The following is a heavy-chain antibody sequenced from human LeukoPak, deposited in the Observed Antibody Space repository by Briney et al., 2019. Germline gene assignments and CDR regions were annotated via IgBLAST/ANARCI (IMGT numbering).Heavy chain of an antibody. CDR1: GYTFTSYG. D-gene: IGHD4-17*01. V-gene: IGHV1-18*01. CDR2: ISAYNGNT. Sequence: ASVTVFCKASGYTFTSYGISWVRQAPGQGLEWMGWISAYNGNTNYAQKLQGRATMTTDTSTSTAYMELRSLRSDDTAVYYCARTTVTTSDDAFDIWGQGTMVTVSS. J-gene: IGHJ3*02. CDR3: ARTTVTTSDDAFDI.